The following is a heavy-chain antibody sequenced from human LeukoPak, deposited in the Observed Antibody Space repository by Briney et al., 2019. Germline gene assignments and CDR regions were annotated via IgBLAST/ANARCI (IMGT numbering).Heavy chain of an antibody. V-gene: IGHV4-34*01. CDR1: GGSFSGYY. D-gene: IGHD3-22*01. CDR2: INHSGST. Sequence: SETLSLTFAVYGGSFSGYYWSWIRQPPGKGLEWIGEINHSGSTNYNPSLKSRVTISVDTSKNQFSLKLSSVTAADTAVYYCARGRRTYGSGYYGWFDPWGQGTLVTVSS. CDR3: ARGRRTYGSGYYGWFDP. J-gene: IGHJ5*02.